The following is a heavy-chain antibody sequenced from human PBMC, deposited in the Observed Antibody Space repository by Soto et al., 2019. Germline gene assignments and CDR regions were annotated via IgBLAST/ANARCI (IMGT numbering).Heavy chain of an antibody. CDR2: ISSSGTTT. CDR1: GFTFSDHY. J-gene: IGHJ6*02. V-gene: IGHV3-11*01. Sequence: GGSLRLSCGASGFTFSDHYMSWIRQAPGEGLEWISYISSSGTTTYYADSVKGRFTISRDNAESSLFLQMNSLRGEDTAVYYCARRPSANSNYYMDVWGQGTTVTVSS. CDR3: ARRPSANSNYYMDV. D-gene: IGHD3-22*01.